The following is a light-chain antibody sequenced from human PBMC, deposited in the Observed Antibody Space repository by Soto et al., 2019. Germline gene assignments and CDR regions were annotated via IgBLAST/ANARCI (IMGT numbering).Light chain of an antibody. J-gene: IGKJ1*01. Sequence: DIVMTQSPDSLAVSLGERATINCKSSQNILYNSNNKNYVAWYQQKPGQPPKLLIYWASIRESGVPDRFSGSGSGTDFTLTISSLQAEDVAGYYCQQYYTSPTWTFGQGTKVEIK. CDR2: WAS. V-gene: IGKV4-1*01. CDR3: QQYYTSPTWT. CDR1: QNILYNSNNKNY.